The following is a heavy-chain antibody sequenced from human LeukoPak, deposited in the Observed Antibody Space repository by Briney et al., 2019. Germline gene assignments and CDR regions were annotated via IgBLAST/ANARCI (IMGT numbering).Heavy chain of an antibody. V-gene: IGHV4-61*02. CDR2: IYTSGST. Sequence: SETLSLTCTVSGGSISSGSYYWSWIRQPAGKGLEWIGRIYTSGSTNYNPSLKSRATISVDTSKNQFSLKLSSVTAADTAVYYCARGVYDFWSSYPTWAGDYYYYYMDVWGKGTTVTVSS. D-gene: IGHD3-3*01. J-gene: IGHJ6*03. CDR3: ARGVYDFWSSYPTWAGDYYYYYMDV. CDR1: GGSISSGSYY.